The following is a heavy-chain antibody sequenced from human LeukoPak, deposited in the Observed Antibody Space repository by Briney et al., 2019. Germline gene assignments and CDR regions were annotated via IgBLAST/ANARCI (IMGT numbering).Heavy chain of an antibody. V-gene: IGHV1-69*05. D-gene: IGHD1-26*01. J-gene: IGHJ4*02. CDR2: IIPIFGTA. Sequence: SVKVSCKASGGTFSSYAISWVRQAPGQGLEWMGGIIPIFGTANYAQKFQGRVTITTDESTSTAYMELSSLRSQDTAVYYCARVLGGIVGATGLDYWGQGTLVTVSS. CDR1: GGTFSSYA. CDR3: ARVLGGIVGATGLDY.